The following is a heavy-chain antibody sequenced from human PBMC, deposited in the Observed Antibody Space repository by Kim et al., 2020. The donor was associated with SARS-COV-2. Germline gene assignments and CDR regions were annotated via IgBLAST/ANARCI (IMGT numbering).Heavy chain of an antibody. J-gene: IGHJ4*01. D-gene: IGHD6-13*01. CDR3: ARHTFLLAAAGPSFDS. CDR2: VSSSGNS. CDR1: GDSIKTSDHF. V-gene: IGHV4-39*01. Sequence: SETLSLTCSVSGDSIKTSDHFWGWVRQTPGKGLDWIGSVSSSGNSNYTPSLESRVAISVDTSKNQIFLNLRSVTAADTSVYFCARHTFLLAAAGPSFDS.